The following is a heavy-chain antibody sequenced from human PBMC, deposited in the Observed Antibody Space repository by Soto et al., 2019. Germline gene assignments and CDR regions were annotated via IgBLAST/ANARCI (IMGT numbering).Heavy chain of an antibody. V-gene: IGHV1-69*13. CDR1: GGTFSSYA. CDR2: IIPIFGTA. CDR3: ARDQNDILTGSDAFDI. D-gene: IGHD3-9*01. J-gene: IGHJ3*02. Sequence: SVKVSCKASGGTFSSYAISWVRQAPGQGLEWMGGIIPIFGTANYAQKFQGRVTITADESTSTAYMELSSLRSEDTAVYYCARDQNDILTGSDAFDIWGQGTMVTV.